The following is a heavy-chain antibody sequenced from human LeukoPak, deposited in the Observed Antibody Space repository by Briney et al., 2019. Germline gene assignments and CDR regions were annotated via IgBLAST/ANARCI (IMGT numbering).Heavy chain of an antibody. Sequence: GGSLRLSCAASGFTFFSYAMSWVRQTPGKGLEWVGRIKSERDGGATDYAAPVKGRFTISRDDSTNTLYLQMNSLKTEDTSIYYCTKDRLGTGTTAYWGQGTLVTVSS. V-gene: IGHV3-15*01. CDR3: TKDRLGTGTTAY. D-gene: IGHD1/OR15-1a*01. J-gene: IGHJ4*02. CDR2: IKSERDGGAT. CDR1: GFTFFSYA.